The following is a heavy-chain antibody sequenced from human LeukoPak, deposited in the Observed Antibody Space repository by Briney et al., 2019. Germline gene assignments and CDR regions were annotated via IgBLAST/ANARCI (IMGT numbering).Heavy chain of an antibody. D-gene: IGHD6-13*01. V-gene: IGHV3-48*01. CDR1: GFTFSSYS. Sequence: GGSLRLSCAASGFTFSSYSMNWVRQAPGKGLEWVSYISSSSSTIYYADSVKGRFIISRDNAKNSLYLQMNSLRAEDTAVYYCARDPLEQQLVSDAFDIWGQGTMVTVSS. CDR2: ISSSSSTI. CDR3: ARDPLEQQLVSDAFDI. J-gene: IGHJ3*02.